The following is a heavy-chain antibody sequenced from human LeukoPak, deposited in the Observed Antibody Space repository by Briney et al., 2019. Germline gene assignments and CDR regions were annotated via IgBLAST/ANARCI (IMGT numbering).Heavy chain of an antibody. CDR2: ISSSGGRT. CDR3: AKSLPAAIPIDY. Sequence: GGSLRPSCAASGFTFSSYAMNWARQAPGKGLEWVSGISSSGGRTYYADSVKGRFAISRDNSENTLYLQMNSLRAEDTAVYYCAKSLPAAIPIDYWGQGTLVTVSS. J-gene: IGHJ4*02. CDR1: GFTFSSYA. V-gene: IGHV3-23*01. D-gene: IGHD2-2*01.